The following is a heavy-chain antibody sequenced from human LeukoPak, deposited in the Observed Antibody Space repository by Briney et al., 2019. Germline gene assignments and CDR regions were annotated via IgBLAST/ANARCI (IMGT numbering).Heavy chain of an antibody. CDR2: ISGSGGST. Sequence: GGSLRLSCAASGFTFSSYAMSWVRQAPGKGLEWVSAISGSGGSTYYADSVKGRFTISSDNSKNTLYLQMNSLRAEDTAVYYCAKGWRDDILTGYPEPDYWGQGTLVTVSS. V-gene: IGHV3-23*01. CDR1: GFTFSSYA. J-gene: IGHJ4*02. D-gene: IGHD3-9*01. CDR3: AKGWRDDILTGYPEPDY.